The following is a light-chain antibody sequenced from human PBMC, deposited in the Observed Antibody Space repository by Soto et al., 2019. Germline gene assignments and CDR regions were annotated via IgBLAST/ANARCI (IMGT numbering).Light chain of an antibody. V-gene: IGKV3-11*01. CDR3: QQRFHWWT. J-gene: IGKJ1*01. Sequence: EIVLTQSPATLSLSPGERATLSCRASQSVSSFLAWYQQKPGQATRLLIYDASNRATGIPARFSGSGSRTDFTLTISSLEPEDFAVYCCQQRFHWWTFGQGTKVEIK. CDR1: QSVSSF. CDR2: DAS.